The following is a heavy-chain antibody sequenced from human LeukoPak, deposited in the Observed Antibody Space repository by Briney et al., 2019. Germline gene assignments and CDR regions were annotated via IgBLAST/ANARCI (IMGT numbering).Heavy chain of an antibody. Sequence: PGRSLRLSCAASGFTFSSYGMHWVRQAPGKGLEWVAVIWYDGSNKYYADSVKGRFTISRDNSKNTLYLQMNSLRAEDTAVYYCARDRVVVPAAEDAFDIWGQGTMVTVSS. CDR3: ARDRVVVPAAEDAFDI. D-gene: IGHD2-2*01. J-gene: IGHJ3*02. V-gene: IGHV3-33*01. CDR1: GFTFSSYG. CDR2: IWYDGSNK.